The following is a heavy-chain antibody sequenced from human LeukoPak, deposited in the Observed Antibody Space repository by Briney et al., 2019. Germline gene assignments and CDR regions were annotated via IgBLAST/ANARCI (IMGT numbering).Heavy chain of an antibody. J-gene: IGHJ4*02. CDR1: GFPFDDYA. V-gene: IGHV3-9*01. Sequence: GRSLRLSCAASGFPFDDYAMHWVRQAPGKGLEWVSDISWNSGSIGYADSVKGRFTISRDNAKNSLYLQMNSLRAEDTALYYCAKSIRGVILDYWGQGTLVTVSS. CDR2: ISWNSGSI. D-gene: IGHD3-10*01. CDR3: AKSIRGVILDY.